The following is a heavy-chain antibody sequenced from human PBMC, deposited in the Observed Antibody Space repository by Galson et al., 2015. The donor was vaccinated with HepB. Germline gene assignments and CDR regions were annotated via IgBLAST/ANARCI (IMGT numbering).Heavy chain of an antibody. CDR3: AKDSYYDSSGYYYGLYFDY. D-gene: IGHD3-22*01. V-gene: IGHV3-30*18. Sequence: SLRLSCAASGFTFSSYGMHWVRQAPGKGLEWVAVISYDGSNKYYADSVKGRFTISRDNSKNTLYLQMNSLRAEDTAVYYCAKDSYYDSSGYYYGLYFDYWGQGTLVTVSS. CDR2: ISYDGSNK. J-gene: IGHJ4*02. CDR1: GFTFSSYG.